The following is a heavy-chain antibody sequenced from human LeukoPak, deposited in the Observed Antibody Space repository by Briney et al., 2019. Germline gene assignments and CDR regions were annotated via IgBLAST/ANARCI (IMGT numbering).Heavy chain of an antibody. V-gene: IGHV1-2*02. J-gene: IGHJ5*02. CDR3: ARAKPRIAAAGSNWFDP. D-gene: IGHD6-13*01. CDR1: GYTFTGYY. Sequence: GASVKVSCKASGYTFTGYYMHWVRQAPGQGLEWMGWINPNSGGTNYAQKFQGRVTMTRDTSISTAYMELSRLRSDDTAVYYCARAKPRIAAAGSNWFDPWGQGTLVTVSS. CDR2: INPNSGGT.